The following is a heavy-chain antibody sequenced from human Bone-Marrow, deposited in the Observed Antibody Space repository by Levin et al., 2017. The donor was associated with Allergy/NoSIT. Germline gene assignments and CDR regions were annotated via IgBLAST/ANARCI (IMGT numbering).Heavy chain of an antibody. Sequence: ETLSLTCAASGFTFSSYSMNWVRQAPGKGLEWVSYISSSSSTIYYADSVKGRFAISRDNAKNSLYLQMNSLRAEDTAVYYCAREWRAAAGTSGYWGQGTLVTVSS. CDR2: ISSSSSTI. CDR3: AREWRAAAGTSGY. J-gene: IGHJ4*02. CDR1: GFTFSSYS. V-gene: IGHV3-48*01. D-gene: IGHD6-13*01.